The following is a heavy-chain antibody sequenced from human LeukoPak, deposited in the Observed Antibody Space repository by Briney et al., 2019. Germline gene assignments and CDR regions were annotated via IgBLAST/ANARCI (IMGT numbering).Heavy chain of an antibody. J-gene: IGHJ4*02. D-gene: IGHD3-22*01. V-gene: IGHV3-21*01. CDR1: GFTFSSYS. Sequence: GGSLRLSCAASGFTFSSYSMNWVRQAPGKGLEWVSSISSSSSYIYYADSVKGRFTISRDNAKNSLYLQMNSLRAEETAVYYCARDVNYYDSSGYYQRYFDYWGQGTLVTVSS. CDR3: ARDVNYYDSSGYYQRYFDY. CDR2: ISSSSSYI.